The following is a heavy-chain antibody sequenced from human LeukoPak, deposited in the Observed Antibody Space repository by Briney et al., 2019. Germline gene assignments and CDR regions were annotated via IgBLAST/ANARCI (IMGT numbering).Heavy chain of an antibody. CDR2: INPDSGDT. CDR3: ARVHDILGFDY. CDR1: GYTFSGYS. V-gene: IGHV1-2*02. D-gene: IGHD3-9*01. Sequence: AASVKVSCKASGYTFSGYSIHWVRQAPGQGLEWMGWINPDSGDTNYPQKFQGRVTMTRDTSISTAYMELSRLRSDDTAVYHCARVHDILGFDYWGQGTLVTVSS. J-gene: IGHJ4*02.